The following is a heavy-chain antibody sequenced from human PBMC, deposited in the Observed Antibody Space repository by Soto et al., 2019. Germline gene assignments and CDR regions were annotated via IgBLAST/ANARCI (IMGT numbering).Heavy chain of an antibody. V-gene: IGHV3-23*01. Sequence: EVQLLESGGGLVQPGGSLRLSCAASGFTFNAYAMTWVRQAPGKGLEWVSAIGGSGGNRYYADSVRGRFTISRDNSKDTVDRQMNSLRVEDTAVYYCAIVASDYINSVDNWGQGILVTVSS. CDR1: GFTFNAYA. CDR2: IGGSGGNR. CDR3: AIVASDYINSVDN. J-gene: IGHJ4*02. D-gene: IGHD4-4*01.